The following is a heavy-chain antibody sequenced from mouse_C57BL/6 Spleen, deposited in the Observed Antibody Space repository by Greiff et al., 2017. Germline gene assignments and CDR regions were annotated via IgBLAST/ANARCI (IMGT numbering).Heavy chain of an antibody. J-gene: IGHJ3*01. CDR3: APYYDAAWFAY. CDR2: INPSSGYT. D-gene: IGHD2-4*01. V-gene: IGHV1-7*01. Sequence: QVQLKESGAELAKPGASVKLSCKASGYTFTSYWMHWVKQRPGQGLEWIGYINPSSGYTKYNQKFKDKATLTADKSSSTAYMQLSSLTYEDSAVYYCAPYYDAAWFAYWGQGTLVTVSA. CDR1: GYTFTSYW.